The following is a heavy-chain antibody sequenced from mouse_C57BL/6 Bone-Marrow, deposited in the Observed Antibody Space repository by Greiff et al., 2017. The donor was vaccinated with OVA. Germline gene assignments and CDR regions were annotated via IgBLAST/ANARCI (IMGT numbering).Heavy chain of an antibody. CDR3: AREVLTGTYFDY. D-gene: IGHD4-1*01. V-gene: IGHV5-4*01. CDR1: GFTFSSYA. Sequence: EVQVVESGGGLVKPGGSLKLSCAASGFTFSSYAMSWVRQTPEKRLEWVATISDGGSYTYYPDNVKGRFTISRDNAKNNMYLQMSHLKSEDTAMYYCAREVLTGTYFDYWGQGTTLTVSS. J-gene: IGHJ2*01. CDR2: ISDGGSYT.